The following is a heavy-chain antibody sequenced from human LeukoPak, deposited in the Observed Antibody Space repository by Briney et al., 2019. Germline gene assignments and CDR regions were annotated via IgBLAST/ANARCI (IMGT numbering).Heavy chain of an antibody. Sequence: GGSLRLSCAASGFTVSSNYMSGVRQAPGKGLEWVSVIYIGANTYYADSVKGRFTISRDNSKNTLYLQMNSLRAEDTAVYYCARGDGYNFFDSWGQGTLVTVSS. D-gene: IGHD5-24*01. J-gene: IGHJ4*02. CDR3: ARGDGYNFFDS. V-gene: IGHV3-66*01. CDR1: GFTVSSNY. CDR2: IYIGANT.